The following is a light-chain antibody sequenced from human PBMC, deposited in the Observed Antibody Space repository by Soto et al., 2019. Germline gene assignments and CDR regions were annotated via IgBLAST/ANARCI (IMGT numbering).Light chain of an antibody. CDR1: QSVSSNY. CDR3: QQYGSSPWT. Sequence: EIVLTQSPGTLSLSPGDTATLSCRASQSVSSNYLAWYQQKPGQAPGLLIYGASRRATGIPDRFSGSGSGTDFTLTISRLEPEDFAVYYCQQYGSSPWTFGQGTKVEI. V-gene: IGKV3-20*01. CDR2: GAS. J-gene: IGKJ1*01.